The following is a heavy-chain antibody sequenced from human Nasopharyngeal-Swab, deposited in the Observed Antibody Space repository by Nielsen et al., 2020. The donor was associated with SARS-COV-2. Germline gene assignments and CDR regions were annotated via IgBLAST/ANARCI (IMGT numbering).Heavy chain of an antibody. Sequence: WIRQPPGKGLEWIGSIYYSGSTYYNPSLKSRVTISVDTSKNQFSLKQSSVTAADTAVYYCARPGYDSSGYTSYFDYWGQGTLVTVSS. CDR2: IYYSGST. V-gene: IGHV4-39*01. D-gene: IGHD3-22*01. CDR3: ARPGYDSSGYTSYFDY. J-gene: IGHJ4*02.